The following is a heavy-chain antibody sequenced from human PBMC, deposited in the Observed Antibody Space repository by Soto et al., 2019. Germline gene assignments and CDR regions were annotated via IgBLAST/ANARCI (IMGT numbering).Heavy chain of an antibody. J-gene: IGHJ4*02. CDR1: GGTFSSYA. CDR3: ARVGAAGSGNFDY. Sequence: ASVKVSCKASGGTFSSYAISWVRQAPGQGLEWMGGIIPIFGTANYAQKFQGRVTITADESTSTAYMEPSSLRSEDTAVYYCARVGAAGSGNFDYWGQGTLVTVSS. V-gene: IGHV1-69*13. CDR2: IIPIFGTA. D-gene: IGHD6-13*01.